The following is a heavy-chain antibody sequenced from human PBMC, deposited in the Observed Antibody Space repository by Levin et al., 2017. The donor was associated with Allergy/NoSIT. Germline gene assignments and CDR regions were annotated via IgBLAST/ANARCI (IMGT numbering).Heavy chain of an antibody. Sequence: QPGGSLRLSCAASGFTVSSNYMSWVRQAPGKGLEWVSVIYSGGSTYYADSVKGRFTISRDNSKNTLYLQMNSLRDEDTAVYYCARTFRNWFDPWGQGTLVTVSS. CDR3: ARTFRNWFDP. J-gene: IGHJ5*02. CDR1: GFTVSSNY. V-gene: IGHV3-53*01. D-gene: IGHD2/OR15-2a*01. CDR2: IYSGGST.